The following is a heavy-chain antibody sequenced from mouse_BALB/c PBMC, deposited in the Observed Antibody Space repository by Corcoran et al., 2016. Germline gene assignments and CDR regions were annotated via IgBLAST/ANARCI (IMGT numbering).Heavy chain of an antibody. CDR3: ARSYGNYYFDY. Sequence: QIQLVQSGPELKKPGETVKISCKASGYTFTNYGMNWVKQAPGKGLKWMGWINTYTGEPTYADDFKGRFAFSLETSASTAYLQINNLKNEDTATYFCARSYGNYYFDYWGQGTTLTVSS. CDR1: GYTFTNYG. CDR2: INTYTGEP. J-gene: IGHJ2*01. D-gene: IGHD2-1*01. V-gene: IGHV9-3-1*01.